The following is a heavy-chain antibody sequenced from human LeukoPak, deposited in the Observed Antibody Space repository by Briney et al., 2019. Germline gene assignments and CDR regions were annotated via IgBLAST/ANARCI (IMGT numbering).Heavy chain of an antibody. J-gene: IGHJ4*02. D-gene: IGHD2-2*01. CDR1: GFTFSTYA. V-gene: IGHV3-30*04. Sequence: PGGSLRLSCAASGFTFSTYAMHWVRQAPGKGLEGVAVISYDGSNKYYADSVKGRFTISRDNSKNTLYLQMNSLRAEDTAVYYCARSAGYCSSTSCYYYDYWGQGTLVTVSS. CDR2: ISYDGSNK. CDR3: ARSAGYCSSTSCYYYDY.